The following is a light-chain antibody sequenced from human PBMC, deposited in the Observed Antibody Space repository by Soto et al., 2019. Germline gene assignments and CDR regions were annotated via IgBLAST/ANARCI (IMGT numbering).Light chain of an antibody. V-gene: IGLV4-60*02. J-gene: IGLJ3*02. CDR2: VESSGSY. CDR3: ETWDSNSWV. Sequence: QLVLTQSSSASASLGSSVMLTCTLSSGHSSYVIAWHQQQPGKAPRYLMKVESSGSYNKESGVPDRFSGSSSGADRYLTISNLQFEDEADYYCETWDSNSWVFGGGTKLTVL. CDR1: SGHSSYV.